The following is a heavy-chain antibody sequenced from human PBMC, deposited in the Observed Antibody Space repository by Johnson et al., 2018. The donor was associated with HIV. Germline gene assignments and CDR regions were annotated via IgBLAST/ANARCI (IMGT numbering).Heavy chain of an antibody. CDR2: IGTAGDT. Sequence: VQLVESGGGLVQPGGSLRLSCAASGFTFSSYDMHWVRQATGKGLEWVSAIGTAGDTYYPGSVKGRFTISRENAKNSLYLQMNSLRAGDTAVYYCARVGSSGWLGRAFDIWGQGTMVTVSS. CDR1: GFTFSSYD. V-gene: IGHV3-13*01. D-gene: IGHD6-19*01. CDR3: ARVGSSGWLGRAFDI. J-gene: IGHJ3*02.